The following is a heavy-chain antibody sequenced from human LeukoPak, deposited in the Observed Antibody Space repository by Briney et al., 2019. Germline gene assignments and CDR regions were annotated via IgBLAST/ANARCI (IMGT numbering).Heavy chain of an antibody. CDR1: VGSFSGYY. CDR2: INHSGST. V-gene: IGHV4-34*01. CDR3: ARQREGYFDL. J-gene: IGHJ2*01. Sequence: SETLSLTCAVYVGSFSGYYWSWIRQPPGKGLEWIGEINHSGSTNYNPSLKSRVTISVVTSKNQFSLKLTSVTAADTAVYYCARQREGYFDLWGRGTQVTVSS.